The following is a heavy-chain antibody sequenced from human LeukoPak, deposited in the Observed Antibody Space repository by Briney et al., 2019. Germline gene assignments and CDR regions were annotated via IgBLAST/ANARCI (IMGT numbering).Heavy chain of an antibody. CDR1: GFTFGYYA. CDR3: TRGYSGSLYYYYYYYMDV. J-gene: IGHJ6*03. V-gene: IGHV3-49*04. D-gene: IGHD1-26*01. CDR2: IRSKAYGGTT. Sequence: GGSLRLSCTASGFTFGYYAMSWVRQAPGKGLEWVGFIRSKAYGGTTEYAASVKGRFTISRDDSKSIAYLQMNSLKTEDTAVYYCTRGYSGSLYYYYYYYMDVWGKGTTVTVSS.